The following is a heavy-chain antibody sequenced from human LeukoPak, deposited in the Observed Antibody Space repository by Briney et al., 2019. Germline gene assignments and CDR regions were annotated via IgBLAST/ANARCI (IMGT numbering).Heavy chain of an antibody. D-gene: IGHD3-3*01. CDR3: ARGPAVLRFLEWLTGMDV. CDR1: GGTFTSYD. J-gene: IGHJ6*02. CDR2: MNPNSGNT. V-gene: IGHV1-8*01. Sequence: ASVKVSCKASGGTFTSYDINWVRQATGQGLEWMGWMNPNSGNTGYAQKFQGRVTMTRNTSISTAYMELSSLRSEDTAVYYCARGPAVLRFLEWLTGMDVWGQGTTVTVSS.